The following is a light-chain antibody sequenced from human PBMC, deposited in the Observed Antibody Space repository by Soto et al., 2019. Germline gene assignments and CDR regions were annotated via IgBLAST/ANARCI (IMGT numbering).Light chain of an antibody. CDR2: IAS. CDR3: QQSKSFPLT. Sequence: DIQMTQSPSSVSAPVGDRVTITCRASQVINSWLTWYQQKPGKAPKVLIYIASRLQPGVPSRFSGRGSGTDFSLTISNLQPEDFATYFCQQSKSFPLTFGGGTKVEIK. J-gene: IGKJ4*01. V-gene: IGKV1-12*01. CDR1: QVINSW.